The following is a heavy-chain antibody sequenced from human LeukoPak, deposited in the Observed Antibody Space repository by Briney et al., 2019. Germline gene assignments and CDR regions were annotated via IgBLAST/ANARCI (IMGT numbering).Heavy chain of an antibody. J-gene: IGHJ4*02. V-gene: IGHV3-30-3*01. D-gene: IGHD2-2*01. CDR3: AKDPEGIVVVPAAIDF. Sequence: GRSLRLSCAASGFTFSSYAMHWVRQAPGKGLEWVAVISSDGSNKYYADSVKGRFTISRDNSKNTLYLQMNSLRAEDTAVYHCAKDPEGIVVVPAAIDFWGQGTLVTVSS. CDR2: ISSDGSNK. CDR1: GFTFSSYA.